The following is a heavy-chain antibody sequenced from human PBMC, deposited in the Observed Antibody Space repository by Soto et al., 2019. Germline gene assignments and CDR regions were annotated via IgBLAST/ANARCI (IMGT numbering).Heavy chain of an antibody. CDR2: IIPMFATT. D-gene: IGHD3-22*01. J-gene: IGHJ5*02. CDR3: TRDLYYFDSSARYGQNWFDP. CDR1: GGTFGTYT. Sequence: SVKVSCKASGGTFGTYTMSSVRQAPGQGLEWMGGIIPMFATTTYAENFQGRVTITADESTNTAYMELSGLRFEDTAVYYCTRDLYYFDSSARYGQNWFDPWGQGTRVTV. V-gene: IGHV1-69*13.